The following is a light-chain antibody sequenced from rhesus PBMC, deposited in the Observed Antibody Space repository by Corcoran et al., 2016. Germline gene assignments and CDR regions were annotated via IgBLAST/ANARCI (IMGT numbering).Light chain of an antibody. CDR2: KAS. J-gene: IGKJ1*01. CDR1: QSISSW. Sequence: DIQMTQSPSSLSASVGDTVTITCRASQSISSWLAWYQQKPGKAPKLLIDKASTLQSGVPSRFSGSGSWTDFPLTISSLQSADFATYYCQQYSRSPPTFGQGTKVEIK. CDR3: QQYSRSPPT. V-gene: IGKV1-22*01.